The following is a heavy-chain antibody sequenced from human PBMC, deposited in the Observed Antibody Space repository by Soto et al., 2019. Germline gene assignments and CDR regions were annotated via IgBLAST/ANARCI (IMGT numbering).Heavy chain of an antibody. V-gene: IGHV1-69*13. CDR2: IIPIFGTA. Sequence: SVKVSCKASGGTFSSYAISWVRQAPGQGLEWMGGIIPIFGTANYAQKFQGRVTITADESTSTAYMELSSLRSEDTAVYYCAREGYYDSSGYFFDAFDIWGQGTMVTVSS. CDR1: GGTFSSYA. D-gene: IGHD3-22*01. CDR3: AREGYYDSSGYFFDAFDI. J-gene: IGHJ3*02.